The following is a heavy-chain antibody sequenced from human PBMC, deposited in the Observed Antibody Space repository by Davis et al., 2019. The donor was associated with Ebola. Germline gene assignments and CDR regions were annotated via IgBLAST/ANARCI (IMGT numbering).Heavy chain of an antibody. CDR1: GFTFSTYG. CDR3: ARHDYGDSHFDY. V-gene: IGHV3-23*01. D-gene: IGHD4-17*01. Sequence: PGGSLRLSCAASGFTFSTYGMHWVRQAPGKGLEWVSGLSGSGGGTFYADSVKGRFTISRDNSKNTLYLQMNSLRAEDTAVYYCARHDYGDSHFDYWGQGTLVTVSS. CDR2: LSGSGGGT. J-gene: IGHJ4*02.